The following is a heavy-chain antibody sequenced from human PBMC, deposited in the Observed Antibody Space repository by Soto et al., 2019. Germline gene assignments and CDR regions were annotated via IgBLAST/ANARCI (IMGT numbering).Heavy chain of an antibody. J-gene: IGHJ4*01. CDR1: GGSINDYY. Sequence: PSETLSLTCTVSGGSINDYYWSWTRQPPGKGLEWIAYGLRPDYTGYNPSLRNRVTISSDTSKNQFSLRLISVTAADTAVYYCVAGPDRAMSAYWGQGTLVTVSS. CDR3: VAGPDRAMSAY. V-gene: IGHV4-59*01. CDR2: GLRPDYT.